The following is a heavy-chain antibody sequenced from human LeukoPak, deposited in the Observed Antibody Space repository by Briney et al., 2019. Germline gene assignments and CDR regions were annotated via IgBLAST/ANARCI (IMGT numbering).Heavy chain of an antibody. CDR1: GYTFTSYA. D-gene: IGHD3-9*01. CDR3: ARLGGVLRYFDWLPKRPYYFDY. Sequence: GASVRVSCKASGYTFTSYAMNWVRQAPGKGLEGMGWINTNTGNPTYAQGFRGRFVFSLDTSVSTAYLQISSLKAEDTAVYYCARLGGVLRYFDWLPKRPYYFDYWGQGTLVTVSS. V-gene: IGHV7-4-1*02. CDR2: INTNTGNP. J-gene: IGHJ4*02.